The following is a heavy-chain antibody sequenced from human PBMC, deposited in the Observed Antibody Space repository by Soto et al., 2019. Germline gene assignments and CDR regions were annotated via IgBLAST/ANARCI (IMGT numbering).Heavy chain of an antibody. CDR3: ARMGRGYCSGGSCPSYYYYGMDV. Sequence: ESGPTLVNRTQTLTLTCTFSGFSLSTSGMCVSWIRQPPGKALEWLALIDWDDDKYYSTSLKTRLTISKDTSKNHVVLTMTNMDPVDTATYYCARMGRGYCSGGSCPSYYYYGMDVWGQGTTVTVSS. J-gene: IGHJ6*02. V-gene: IGHV2-70*01. CDR2: IDWDDDK. CDR1: GFSLSTSGMC. D-gene: IGHD2-15*01.